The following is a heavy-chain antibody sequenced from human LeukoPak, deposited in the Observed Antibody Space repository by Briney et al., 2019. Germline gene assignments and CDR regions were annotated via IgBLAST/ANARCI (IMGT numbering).Heavy chain of an antibody. D-gene: IGHD3-3*01. Sequence: ASVKVSCKASGYTFTSYYMHFVRQAPGQGLEWMGIINPSAGSTSYAQKLQGTVTMTTDTSTTTAYINLSSLRSLYTAVYYCARDGQLSRFLGWLCCGWCDRWVQGTVVGVSS. CDR3: ARDGQLSRFLGWLCCGWCDR. J-gene: IGHJ5*02. CDR1: GYTFTSYY. V-gene: IGHV1-46*01. CDR2: INPSAGST.